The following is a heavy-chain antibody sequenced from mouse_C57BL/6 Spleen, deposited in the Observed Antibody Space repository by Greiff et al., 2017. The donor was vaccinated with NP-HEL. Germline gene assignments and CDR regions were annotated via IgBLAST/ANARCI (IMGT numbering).Heavy chain of an antibody. CDR2: IDPENGDT. CDR1: GFNIKDDY. CDR3: TTGSYYYGSRTRAY. Sequence: VQLQQSGAELVRPGASVKLSCTASGFNIKDDYMHWVKQRPEQGLEWIGWIDPENGDTEYASKFQGKATITADTSSNTAYLQLSSLTSEDTAVYYCTTGSYYYGSRTRAYWGQGTLVTVSA. J-gene: IGHJ3*01. D-gene: IGHD1-1*01. V-gene: IGHV14-4*01.